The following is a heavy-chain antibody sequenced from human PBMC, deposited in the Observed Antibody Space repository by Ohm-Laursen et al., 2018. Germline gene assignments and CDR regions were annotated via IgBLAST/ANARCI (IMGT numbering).Heavy chain of an antibody. CDR2: IGGSGAST. V-gene: IGHV3-23*01. Sequence: SLRLSCTASGFTFSSYAMSWVRQAPGKGLEWVSGIGGSGASTYYADSVKGRFTISRDNSRNTLYLQMNSLRAEDTAVYYCARTMALDSWGQGALVTVSS. D-gene: IGHD4/OR15-4a*01. J-gene: IGHJ4*02. CDR3: ARTMALDS. CDR1: GFTFSSYA.